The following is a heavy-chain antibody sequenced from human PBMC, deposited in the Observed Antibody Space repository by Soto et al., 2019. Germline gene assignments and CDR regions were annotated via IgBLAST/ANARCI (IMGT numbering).Heavy chain of an antibody. CDR2: IIPIFGTA. CDR1: GGTFSSYA. D-gene: IGHD2-2*01. J-gene: IGHJ5*02. V-gene: IGHV1-69*13. CDR3: ARARDIVVVPAAKNNWFDP. Sequence: SVKVSCKASGGTFSSYAISWVRQAPGQGLEWMGGIIPIFGTANYAQKFQGRVTITADESTSTAYMELSSLRSEDTAVYYCARARDIVVVPAAKNNWFDPWGQGTLVTVSS.